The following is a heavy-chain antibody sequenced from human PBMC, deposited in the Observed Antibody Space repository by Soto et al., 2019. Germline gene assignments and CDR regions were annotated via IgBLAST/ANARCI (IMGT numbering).Heavy chain of an antibody. D-gene: IGHD3-3*01. CDR1: GGSISSYY. Sequence: QVQLQESGPGLVKPSETLSLTCTVSGGSISSYYWSWIRQPPGKGLEWIGYIYYSGSANYNPSLKSRVTISVDTSKNQFSLKLSSVTAADTAVYYCARGNDFWSGWRYYGMDVWGQGTTVTVSS. CDR3: ARGNDFWSGWRYYGMDV. CDR2: IYYSGSA. J-gene: IGHJ6*02. V-gene: IGHV4-59*01.